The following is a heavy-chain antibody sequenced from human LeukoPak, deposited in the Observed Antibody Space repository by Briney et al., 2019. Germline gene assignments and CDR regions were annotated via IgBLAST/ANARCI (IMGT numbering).Heavy chain of an antibody. Sequence: GGSLRLSCAASGFTFSSYGMNWVRQAPGKGLEWVSYISSGSSTIYFADSVRGRFTISRDNAKNSLYLQMNSLRAEDTAVYYCAGGDSGSPLLWGQGTLVTVSS. CDR1: GFTFSSYG. CDR3: AGGDSGSPLL. J-gene: IGHJ4*02. CDR2: ISSGSSTI. V-gene: IGHV3-48*01. D-gene: IGHD1-26*01.